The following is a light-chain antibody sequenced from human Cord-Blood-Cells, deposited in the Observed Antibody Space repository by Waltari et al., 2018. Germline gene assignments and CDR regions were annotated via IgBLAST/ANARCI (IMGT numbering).Light chain of an antibody. CDR1: QRVSSY. CDR2: DAS. V-gene: IGKV3-11*01. Sequence: IVLTQSPATLSLSPGERATLSCRASQRVSSYLAWYQQKPGQAPRLLIYDASNRATGIPARFSGSGSGTDFTLTISSLEPEDFAVYYCQQRSNWPLTFGGGTEVEIK. J-gene: IGKJ4*01. CDR3: QQRSNWPLT.